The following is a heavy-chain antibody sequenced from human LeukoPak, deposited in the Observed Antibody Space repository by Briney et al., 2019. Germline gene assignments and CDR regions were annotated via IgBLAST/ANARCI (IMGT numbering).Heavy chain of an antibody. Sequence: SVKVSCKASGGTFSSYTISWVRQAPGQGLEWMGGIIPIFGTANYAQKFQGRVTITADESTSTAYMELSSLRSEDTAVYYCARAGRRGAVAGPRLDYWGQGTLVTVSS. J-gene: IGHJ4*02. V-gene: IGHV1-69*13. D-gene: IGHD6-19*01. CDR3: ARAGRRGAVAGPRLDY. CDR1: GGTFSSYT. CDR2: IIPIFGTA.